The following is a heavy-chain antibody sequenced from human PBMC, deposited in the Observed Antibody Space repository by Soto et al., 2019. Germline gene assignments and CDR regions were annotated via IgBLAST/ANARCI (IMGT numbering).Heavy chain of an antibody. CDR1: GFTFSSYA. V-gene: IGHV3-30-3*01. D-gene: IGHD1-20*01. J-gene: IGHJ4*02. CDR3: ATVHNTSRSFDY. Sequence: PGGSLRLSCAASGFTFSSYAMHWVRQAPGKGLEWVAVISYDGSNKYYADSVKGRFTVSRDNSKNTLDLQMSNLRAEDTAVYYCATVHNTSRSFDYWGQGTLVTVS. CDR2: ISYDGSNK.